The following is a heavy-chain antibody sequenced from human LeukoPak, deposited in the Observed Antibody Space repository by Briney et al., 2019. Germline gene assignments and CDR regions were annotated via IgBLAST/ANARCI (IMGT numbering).Heavy chain of an antibody. V-gene: IGHV6-1*01. Sequence: SQTLSLTCAISGDSVSSNSAAWNWIRQSPSRVLDSLGRTYYRSKWYNDYAVSVKSRITINPDTSKNQFSLQLNSVTPEDTAVYYCATSSSSWYFRFDPWGQGTLVTVSS. CDR1: GDSVSSNSAA. J-gene: IGHJ5*02. D-gene: IGHD6-13*01. CDR2: TYYRSKWYN. CDR3: ATSSSSWYFRFDP.